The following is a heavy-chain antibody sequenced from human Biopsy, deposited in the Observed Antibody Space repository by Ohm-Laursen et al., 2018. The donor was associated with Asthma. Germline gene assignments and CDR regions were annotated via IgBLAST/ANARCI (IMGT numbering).Heavy chain of an antibody. CDR2: IYYRGST. CDR3: ARAQDYYDSRGYYRSFDY. D-gene: IGHD3-22*01. V-gene: IGHV4-31*03. Sequence: TLSLTCPVSYGSITSGGYYWTWIRQHPGKGLEWIGFIYYRGSTYYNPSLKSRVSTSIDTSKNQFSLKLSSVTAADTAVYYCARAQDYYDSRGYYRSFDYWGQGTLVTVSS. J-gene: IGHJ4*02. CDR1: YGSITSGGYY.